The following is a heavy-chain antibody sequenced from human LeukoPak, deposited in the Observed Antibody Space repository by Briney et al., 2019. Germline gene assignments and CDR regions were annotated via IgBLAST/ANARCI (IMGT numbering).Heavy chain of an antibody. CDR2: INTNTGNP. CDR3: ARVTYLGRYYYDSSGTLNAFDI. D-gene: IGHD3-22*01. CDR1: GYTFTSYA. V-gene: IGHV7-4-1*02. J-gene: IGHJ3*02. Sequence: ASVKVSCKASGYTFTSYAMNWVRQAPGQGLEWMGWINTNTGNPTYAQGFTGRFVFSLDTPVSTAYLQISSLKAEDTAVYYCARVTYLGRYYYDSSGTLNAFDIWGQGTMVTVSS.